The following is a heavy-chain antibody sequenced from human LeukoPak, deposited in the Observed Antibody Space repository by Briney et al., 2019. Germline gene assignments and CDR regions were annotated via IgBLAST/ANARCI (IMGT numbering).Heavy chain of an antibody. CDR3: ARDGRVGYCSGGSCYGLFDY. V-gene: IGHV3-23*01. CDR1: GFTFSTYA. J-gene: IGHJ4*02. Sequence: PGGSLRLSCAASGFTFSTYAMSWVRQAPGKGLEWVSGLTGGGGGTSYADSVKGRFTISRDNSKNTLYLQMNSLRAEDTAVYYCARDGRVGYCSGGSCYGLFDYWGQGTLVTVSS. D-gene: IGHD2-15*01. CDR2: LTGGGGGT.